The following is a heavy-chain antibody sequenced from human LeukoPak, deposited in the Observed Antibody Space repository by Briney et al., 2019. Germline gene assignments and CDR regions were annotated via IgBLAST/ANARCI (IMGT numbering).Heavy chain of an antibody. CDR1: GFTFSSYW. J-gene: IGHJ4*01. D-gene: IGHD4-17*01. Sequence: GGSLRLSCAVSGFTFSSYWMHWVRQAPGKGLVWVSRINSDGSSTSYADSVKRRYSISRDNAKNTRYLQMNSLRAEATAVYYCAGGDYEPHANWGQGTLITVSS. CDR3: AGGDYEPHAN. CDR2: INSDGSST. V-gene: IGHV3-74*01.